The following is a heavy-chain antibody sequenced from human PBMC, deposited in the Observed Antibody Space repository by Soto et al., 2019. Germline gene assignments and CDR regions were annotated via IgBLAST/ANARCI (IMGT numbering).Heavy chain of an antibody. D-gene: IGHD6-6*01. CDR3: AKDHIAAPRVNWFDP. CDR2: ISGSGGST. V-gene: IGHV3-23*01. CDR1: GFTFSSYA. J-gene: IGHJ5*02. Sequence: GGSLRLSCAASGFTFSSYAMSWVRQAPGKGLEWVSAISGSGGSTYYADSVKGRFTISRDNSKNTLCLQMNSLRAEDTAVYYCAKDHIAAPRVNWFDPWGQGTLVTVSS.